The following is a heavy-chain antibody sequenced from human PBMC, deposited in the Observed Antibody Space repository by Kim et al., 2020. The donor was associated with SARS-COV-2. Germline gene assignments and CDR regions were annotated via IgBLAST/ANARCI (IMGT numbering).Heavy chain of an antibody. V-gene: IGHV4-34*01. CDR2: INHSGST. CDR3: APRSSDIVVVPAAIPPN. D-gene: IGHD2-2*02. J-gene: IGHJ4*02. CDR1: GGSFSGYY. Sequence: SETLSLTCAVYGGSFSGYYWSWIRQPPGKGLEWIGEINHSGSTNYNPSLKSRVTISVDTSKNQFSLKLSSVTAADTAVYYCAPRSSDIVVVPAAIPPNWGQGTLVTVSS.